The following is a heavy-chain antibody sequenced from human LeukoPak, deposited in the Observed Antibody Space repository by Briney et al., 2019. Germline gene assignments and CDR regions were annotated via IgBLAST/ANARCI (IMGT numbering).Heavy chain of an antibody. J-gene: IGHJ5*02. CDR3: ARDPQVITMIVTTWFDP. D-gene: IGHD3-22*01. V-gene: IGHV1-2*02. Sequence: GASVKVSCKASGYTFTGYYMHWVRQAPGQGLEWMGWINPNSGGTNYAQKFQGRVTMTRDTSISTAYMELSRLRSDDTAVYYCARDPQVITMIVTTWFDPWGQGTLVTVSS. CDR2: INPNSGGT. CDR1: GYTFTGYY.